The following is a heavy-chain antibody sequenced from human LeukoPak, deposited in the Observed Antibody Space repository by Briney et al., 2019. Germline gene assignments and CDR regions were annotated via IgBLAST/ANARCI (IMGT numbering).Heavy chain of an antibody. CDR1: GGTFSSYA. CDR3: ARAPGSYSSSPVDY. CDR2: IIPIFGIA. Sequence: GASVKVSCKASGGTFSSYAISWVRQAPGQGLEWMGRIIPIFGIANYAQKFQGRVTITADKSTSTAYMELSSLRSEDTAVYYCARAPGSYSSSPVDYWGQGTLVTVSS. D-gene: IGHD6-6*01. V-gene: IGHV1-69*04. J-gene: IGHJ4*02.